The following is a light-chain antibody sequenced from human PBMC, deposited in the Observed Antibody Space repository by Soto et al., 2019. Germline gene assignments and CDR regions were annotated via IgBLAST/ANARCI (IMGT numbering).Light chain of an antibody. CDR3: TSYRSSSTLVV. Sequence: QSALTQPASVSGSPGQSITISCTGTSSDVGGYNYVSWYQQHPGKAPKLMIYDVSNRPSGVSNRFSGSKSGNTASLTTSGLPDEDDDDYYSTSYRSSSTLVVFGGGTKLTVL. J-gene: IGLJ2*01. CDR2: DVS. CDR1: SSDVGGYNY. V-gene: IGLV2-14*01.